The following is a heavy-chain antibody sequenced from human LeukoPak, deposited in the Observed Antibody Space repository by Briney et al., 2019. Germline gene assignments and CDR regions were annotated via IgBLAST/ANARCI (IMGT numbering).Heavy chain of an antibody. J-gene: IGHJ4*02. CDR2: IYSSGST. Sequence: PSGGSLRLSCVVSGFTVSNNYMSWVRQAPRKGLERVSLIYSSGSTYYADSVKGRFTISRDNSKNTVYLQMNSLRAEDTAMYYCARRDDHNGRDYWGQGTLVTVSS. CDR3: ARRDDHNGRDY. V-gene: IGHV3-53*01. D-gene: IGHD5-24*01. CDR1: GFTVSNNY.